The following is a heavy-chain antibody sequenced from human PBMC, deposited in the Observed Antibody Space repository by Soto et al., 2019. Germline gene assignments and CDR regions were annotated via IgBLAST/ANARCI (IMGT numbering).Heavy chain of an antibody. CDR3: ARDLIAARRYFYNYGLDV. J-gene: IGHJ6*02. CDR2: ISSSGTTI. Sequence: ESGGGLVQPGGSLRLSCAASGFTFSSYEMNWVRQAPGKGLEWVSYISSSGTTIYYADSVKGRFTISRDNAKNSLFLQMNSLRAEDTAVYYCARDLIAARRYFYNYGLDVWGQGTTVTVSS. CDR1: GFTFSSYE. V-gene: IGHV3-48*03. D-gene: IGHD6-6*01.